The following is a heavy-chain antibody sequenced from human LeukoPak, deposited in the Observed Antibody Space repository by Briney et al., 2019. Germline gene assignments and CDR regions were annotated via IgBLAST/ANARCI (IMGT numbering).Heavy chain of an antibody. CDR2: IYYNGNA. CDR1: GGSIANYY. J-gene: IGHJ4*02. V-gene: IGHV4-59*01. Sequence: SETLSLTCTVSGGSIANYYWSWIRQPPGKGLEWIAYIYYNGNADYNPSLKSRVIISVDTSKNQFSLKLSSVTAADTAMYYCARVARAAGLDSWGQGTPVTVSS. CDR3: ARVARAAGLDS. D-gene: IGHD6-13*01.